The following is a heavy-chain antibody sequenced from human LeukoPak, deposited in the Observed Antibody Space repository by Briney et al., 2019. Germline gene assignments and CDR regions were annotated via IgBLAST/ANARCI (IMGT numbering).Heavy chain of an antibody. CDR1: GFTFSDYY. V-gene: IGHV3-11*01. D-gene: IGHD6-19*01. Sequence: GGSLRLSCAASGFTFSDYYMSWIRQAPGKGLECISYITGSGSTIYYADSVKGRFTISRDNAKNSLYLQMNSLRAEDTAVYYCTRDEPGSSWFNWGQGTLVTVSS. J-gene: IGHJ4*02. CDR2: ITGSGSTI. CDR3: TRDEPGSSWFN.